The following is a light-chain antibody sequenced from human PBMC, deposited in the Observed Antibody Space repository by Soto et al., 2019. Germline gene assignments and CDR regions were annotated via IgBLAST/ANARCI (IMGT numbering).Light chain of an antibody. CDR3: QSYDSSLSGSYV. CDR2: GNS. Sequence: QSVLTQPPSVSGAPGQRVTISYTGSSSNIGADYEVHWYQQLPGTVPKLLIYGNSNRPSGVPDRFSGSKSGTSASLAITGLQAEYEADYYCQSYDSSLSGSYVFGTGTKVTVL. J-gene: IGLJ1*01. CDR1: SSNIGADYE. V-gene: IGLV1-40*01.